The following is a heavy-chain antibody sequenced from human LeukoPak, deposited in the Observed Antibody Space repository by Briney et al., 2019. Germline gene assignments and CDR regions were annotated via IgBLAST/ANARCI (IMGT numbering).Heavy chain of an antibody. CDR2: ISNGGGST. CDR1: GFNFSSYA. Sequence: GRSLRLSCAASGFNFSSYAMTWVRQAPGKGLEWVSTISNGGGSTYYADSVKGRFTISRDNSKNTVYLQMSSLRAEDTAVYYCAKDRWGSGGSGGGDYWGQGTLVTVSS. V-gene: IGHV3-23*01. J-gene: IGHJ4*02. CDR3: AKDRWGSGGSGGGDY. D-gene: IGHD2-15*01.